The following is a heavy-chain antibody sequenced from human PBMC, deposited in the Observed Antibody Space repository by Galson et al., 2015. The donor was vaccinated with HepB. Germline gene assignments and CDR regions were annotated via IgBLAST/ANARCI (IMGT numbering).Heavy chain of an antibody. CDR1: GYSFTSYG. CDR3: ARGGNSGHYVGDY. D-gene: IGHD4-17*01. V-gene: IGHV1-18*01. J-gene: IGHJ4*02. Sequence: SVKVSCKASGYSFTSYGISWVRQAPGQWPEWMGWISGYNVNANYGQKFQGRVTLTTDPSTSTAYMEMRSLKYDDTAVYFCARGGNSGHYVGDYWGQGTLVAVSS. CDR2: ISGYNVNA.